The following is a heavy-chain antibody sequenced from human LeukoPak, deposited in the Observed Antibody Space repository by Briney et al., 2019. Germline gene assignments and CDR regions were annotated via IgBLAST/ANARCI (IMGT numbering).Heavy chain of an antibody. V-gene: IGHV4-39*07. CDR2: VYYSGNT. D-gene: IGHD3-10*01. Sequence: PSETLSLTCTVSGGSITSSSYYWGWIRQPPGKGLEWIGSVYYSGNTYYNSSLRSRVTISVDTSKNQFSLKLNSVTAADTAVYYCARVNLSLYFGAIHNWFDPWGQGTLVTVSS. CDR1: GGSITSSSYY. CDR3: ARVNLSLYFGAIHNWFDP. J-gene: IGHJ5*02.